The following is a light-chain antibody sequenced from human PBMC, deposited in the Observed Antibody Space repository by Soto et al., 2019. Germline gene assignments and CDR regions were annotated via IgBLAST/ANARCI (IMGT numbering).Light chain of an antibody. CDR3: QQYGSSGT. CDR1: QSVSNNY. CDR2: GAS. Sequence: EIVLTQSPGTLSLSPGERVTLSCRASQSVSNNYLAWYQQKPGQAPRPLIYGASNRATGIPDRFSGSGSGTDFTLTISRLEPEDFAVYYCQQYGSSGTFGQGTKVDIK. V-gene: IGKV3-20*01. J-gene: IGKJ1*01.